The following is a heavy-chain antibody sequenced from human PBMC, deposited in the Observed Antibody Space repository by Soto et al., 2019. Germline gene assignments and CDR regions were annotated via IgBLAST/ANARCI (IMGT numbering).Heavy chain of an antibody. V-gene: IGHV1-24*01. CDR1: GYTVTELS. J-gene: IGHJ4*02. CDR3: ATDRLTGDSSGYYPLLDY. Sequence: ASVKVSCKVSGYTVTELSMHWVRRAPGKVLEWMGGFDPEDGETIYAQKFQGRVTMTEDTSTDTAHMELSSLRSEDTAVYYCATDRLTGDSSGYYPLLDYWGQGTLVTVSS. CDR2: FDPEDGET. D-gene: IGHD3-22*01.